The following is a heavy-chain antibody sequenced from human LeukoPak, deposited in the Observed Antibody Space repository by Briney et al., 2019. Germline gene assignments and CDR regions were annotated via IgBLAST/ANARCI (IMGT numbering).Heavy chain of an antibody. Sequence: ASVKVSCKASGGTFSSYAISWVRQAPGQGLEWMGGIIPIFGTANYAQKFQGRVTITADESTSTAYMELSSLRSEDTAVYYCASDHIAARVYFDYWGQGTLVTVSS. CDR1: GGTFSSYA. CDR2: IIPIFGTA. J-gene: IGHJ4*02. CDR3: ASDHIAARVYFDY. V-gene: IGHV1-69*13. D-gene: IGHD6-6*01.